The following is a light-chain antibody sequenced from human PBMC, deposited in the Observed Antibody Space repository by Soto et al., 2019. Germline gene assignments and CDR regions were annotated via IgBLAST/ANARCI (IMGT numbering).Light chain of an antibody. CDR1: QSLVHSDGNTY. Sequence: DVVMTQSPVSLPITLGQPASISCRSSQSLVHSDGNTYLIWFLQRPALSPRRLIYKVSNRDSGVPDRISGSGSCTDFTLKISRVEAEDVGVYYCMQGAHWPPTFGQGTSVEI. J-gene: IGKJ1*01. CDR3: MQGAHWPPT. CDR2: KVS. V-gene: IGKV2-30*02.